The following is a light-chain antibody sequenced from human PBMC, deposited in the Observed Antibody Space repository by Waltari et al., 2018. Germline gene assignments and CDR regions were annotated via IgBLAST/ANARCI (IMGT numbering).Light chain of an antibody. J-gene: IGLJ2*01. CDR3: SSYSTSSTLVV. V-gene: IGLV2-14*03. CDR2: DVS. Sequence: QSALTQPASVSGSPGQSISISCTGTSSDVGGYDYVSWYQQYPGKAPKLMIFDVSNRPSGVSDRFSGSKSGNTASLTISGLQAEDEAYYYCSSYSTSSTLVVFGRGTKVTVL. CDR1: SSDVGGYDY.